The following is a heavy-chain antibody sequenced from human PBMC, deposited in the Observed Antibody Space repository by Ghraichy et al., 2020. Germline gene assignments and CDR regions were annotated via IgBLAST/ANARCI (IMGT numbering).Heavy chain of an antibody. D-gene: IGHD3-22*01. J-gene: IGHJ4*01. CDR2: IGSNGGNT. CDR3: VRGYYDSSDYYKFDY. V-gene: IGHV3-64D*06. Sequence: NVSAIGSNGGNTFYADSVRGRFTISRDNSKSTLYLQMSSLRPEDTAVYYCVRGYYDSSDYYKFDYCG.